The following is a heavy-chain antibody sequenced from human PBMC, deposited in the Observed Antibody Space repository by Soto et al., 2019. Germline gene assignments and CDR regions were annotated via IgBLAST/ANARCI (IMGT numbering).Heavy chain of an antibody. D-gene: IGHD6-6*01. CDR1: GYSFTSYC. Sequence: CKGSGYSFTSYCICWVRQMPGKGLEWMGIIYPGDSDTRYSPSFQGQVTISADKSISTAYLQWSSLKASDTAMYYCARLPGDSSSGPFDYWGQGTLVTVSS. J-gene: IGHJ4*02. CDR2: IYPGDSDT. CDR3: ARLPGDSSSGPFDY. V-gene: IGHV5-51*01.